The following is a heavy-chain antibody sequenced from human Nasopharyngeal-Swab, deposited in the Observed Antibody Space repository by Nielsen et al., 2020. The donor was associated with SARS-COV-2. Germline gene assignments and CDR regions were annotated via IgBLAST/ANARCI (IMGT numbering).Heavy chain of an antibody. Sequence: SVKVSCKASGGTFSSYAISWVRPAPGQGLEWMGGIIPIFGTANYAQKFQGRVTITADESTSTAYMELSSLRSEDTAVYYCARGIAAAGTLSGYYYGMDVWGQGTTVTVSS. CDR2: IIPIFGTA. D-gene: IGHD6-13*01. V-gene: IGHV1-69*13. CDR1: GGTFSSYA. J-gene: IGHJ6*02. CDR3: ARGIAAAGTLSGYYYGMDV.